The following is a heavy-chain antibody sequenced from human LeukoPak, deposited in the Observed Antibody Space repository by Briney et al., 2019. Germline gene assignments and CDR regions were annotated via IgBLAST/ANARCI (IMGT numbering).Heavy chain of an antibody. D-gene: IGHD5-24*01. Sequence: SETLSLTCAVYGGSFSGYYWSWICQPPGKGLEWIGEINHSGSTNYNPSLKSRVTISVDTSKNQFSLKLSSVTAADTAVYYCARLQGVSYYYYYYMDVWGKGTTITVSS. J-gene: IGHJ6*03. CDR1: GGSFSGYY. CDR2: INHSGST. CDR3: ARLQGVSYYYYYYMDV. V-gene: IGHV4-34*01.